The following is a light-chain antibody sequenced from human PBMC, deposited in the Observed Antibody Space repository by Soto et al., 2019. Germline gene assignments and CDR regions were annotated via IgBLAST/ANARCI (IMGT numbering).Light chain of an antibody. Sequence: QSALTQPASVSGSLGQSITISCTGTNSDVGGYNLVSWYQQHPGKAPKLMTYEGSKRPSGVSNRFSGYKSGNTASLTISGLQAEDEADYYCCSYAGSSTWVFGGGTKLTVL. V-gene: IGLV2-23*01. CDR3: CSYAGSSTWV. CDR1: NSDVGGYNL. J-gene: IGLJ3*02. CDR2: EGS.